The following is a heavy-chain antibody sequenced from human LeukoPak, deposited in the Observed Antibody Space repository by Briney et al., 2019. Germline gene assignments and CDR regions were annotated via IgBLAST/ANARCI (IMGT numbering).Heavy chain of an antibody. CDR2: ISGSGASI. Sequence: PGGSLRLSCPASGFSFSNYYMNWVRQAPGKGLDWVSYISGSGASIFYADSVKGRFTISRDNAKNSLYLQMNSLRAEDTAVYYCASDPTYYDFLSGRYFDYWGQGNLVTVSS. V-gene: IGHV3-11*01. D-gene: IGHD3-3*01. J-gene: IGHJ4*02. CDR3: ASDPTYYDFLSGRYFDY. CDR1: GFSFSNYY.